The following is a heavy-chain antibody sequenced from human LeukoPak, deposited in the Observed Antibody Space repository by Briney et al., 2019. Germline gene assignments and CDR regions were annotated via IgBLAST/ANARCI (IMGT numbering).Heavy chain of an antibody. J-gene: IGHJ3*02. Sequence: SETLSLTCTVSGGSISSYSWSWIRQPPGKGLEWIGEINHSGSTNYNPSLKSRVTISVDTSKNQFSLKLSSVTAADTAVYYCARGSSSGWFDAFDIWGQGTMVTVSS. CDR2: INHSGST. CDR3: ARGSSSGWFDAFDI. V-gene: IGHV4-34*01. CDR1: GGSISSYS. D-gene: IGHD6-19*01.